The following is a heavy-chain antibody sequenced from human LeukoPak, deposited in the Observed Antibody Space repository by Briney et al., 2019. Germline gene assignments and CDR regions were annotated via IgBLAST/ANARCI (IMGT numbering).Heavy chain of an antibody. CDR3: ALGGAVAGRHAY. CDR1: GFTFSNYW. CDR2: IKSDGSEK. Sequence: SGGSLRLSCLASGFTFSNYWMTWVRQAPGKGLEWVANIKSDGSEKYYVESVKARFTISRDNAETSLYLQMNSLRAEDTAVYYCALGGAVAGRHAYWGQGTLVTVSS. D-gene: IGHD6-19*01. V-gene: IGHV3-7*01. J-gene: IGHJ4*02.